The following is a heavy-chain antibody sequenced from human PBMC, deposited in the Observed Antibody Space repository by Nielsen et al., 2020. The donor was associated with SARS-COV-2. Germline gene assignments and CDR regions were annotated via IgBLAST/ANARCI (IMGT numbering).Heavy chain of an antibody. D-gene: IGHD1-1*01. CDR2: IIPILGIA. V-gene: IGHV1-69*04. CDR1: GYTLTELS. Sequence: SVKVSCKVSGYTLTELSMHWVRQAPGKGLEWMGRIIPILGIANYAQKFQGRVTITADKSTSTAYMELSSLRSEDTAVYYCARDLRYKDGMDVWGQGTTVTVSS. CDR3: ARDLRYKDGMDV. J-gene: IGHJ6*02.